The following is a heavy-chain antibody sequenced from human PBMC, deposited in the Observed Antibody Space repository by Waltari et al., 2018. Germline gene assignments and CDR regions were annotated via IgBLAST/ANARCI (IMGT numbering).Heavy chain of an antibody. CDR2: VDPEEGEK. CDR3: ATTGVVPPYYFDY. D-gene: IGHD3-3*01. Sequence: EVQLVQSGAEVKKPGAHVKISCKAYGYTFTDYYLHWVQQSPGKGLECMGRVDPEEGEKIYEEKFQGRVTITADTSTDTAYMELSSLRSEDTAVYYCATTGVVPPYYFDYWGQGTLVTVSS. V-gene: IGHV1-69-2*01. CDR1: GYTFTDYY. J-gene: IGHJ4*02.